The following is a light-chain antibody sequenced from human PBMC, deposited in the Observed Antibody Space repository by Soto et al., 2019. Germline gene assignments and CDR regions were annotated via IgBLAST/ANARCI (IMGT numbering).Light chain of an antibody. CDR3: GTWDSSLSVVV. V-gene: IGLV1-51*01. J-gene: IGLJ2*01. Sequence: QSVLTQPPSVSAAPGQKVTISSSGSSSNIGNIYVSWYQQLPGAAPNLLIEDKDKRPSGIPDGFSGSKPGTSATLGINGLQTGDEADYFCGTWDSSLSVVVFGGGTKVTVL. CDR2: DKD. CDR1: SSNIGNIY.